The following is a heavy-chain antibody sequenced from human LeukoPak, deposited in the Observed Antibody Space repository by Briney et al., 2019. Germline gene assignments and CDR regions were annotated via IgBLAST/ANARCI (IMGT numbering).Heavy chain of an antibody. V-gene: IGHV1-18*01. Sequence: ASVKVSCKASGYTFTSYGISWVRQAPGQGLEWMGWISAYNGNTNYAQKLQGRVTMTTDTSTSTAYMELRSLRSDDTAVYYCAREYSGYDPAPIQYWFDPWDQGTLVTVSS. CDR1: GYTFTSYG. J-gene: IGHJ5*02. CDR3: AREYSGYDPAPIQYWFDP. CDR2: ISAYNGNT. D-gene: IGHD5-12*01.